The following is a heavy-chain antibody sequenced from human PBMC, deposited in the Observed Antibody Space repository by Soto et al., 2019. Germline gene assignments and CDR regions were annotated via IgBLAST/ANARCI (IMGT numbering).Heavy chain of an antibody. CDR2: IYYSGST. CDR1: GGSISSYY. CDR3: ARALGDYGDYGRYFDY. Sequence: QVQLQESGPGLVKPSETLSLTCTVSGGSISSYYWSWIRQPPGKGLEWIGYIYYSGSTNYNPSLKSRVTISVDTSKNQCSLKLSSVTAADTAVYYCARALGDYGDYGRYFDYWGQGTLVTVSS. J-gene: IGHJ4*02. V-gene: IGHV4-59*01. D-gene: IGHD4-17*01.